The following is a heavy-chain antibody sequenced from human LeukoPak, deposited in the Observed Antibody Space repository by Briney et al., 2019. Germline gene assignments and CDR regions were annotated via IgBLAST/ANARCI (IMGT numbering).Heavy chain of an antibody. V-gene: IGHV4-59*12. CDR3: AREGGYSYGYDY. Sequence: PSETLSLTCTVSGGSINSYYWSWIRQPPGKGLQWIGCIHYSGSTNYNPSLKSRVTISVDKSKNQFSLKLSSVTAADTAVYYCAREGGYSYGYDYWGQGTLVTVSS. CDR2: IHYSGST. J-gene: IGHJ4*02. CDR1: GGSINSYY. D-gene: IGHD5-18*01.